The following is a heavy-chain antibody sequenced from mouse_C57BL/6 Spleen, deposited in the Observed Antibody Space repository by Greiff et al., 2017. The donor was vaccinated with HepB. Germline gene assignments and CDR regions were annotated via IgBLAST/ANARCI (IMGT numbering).Heavy chain of an antibody. CDR3: VRHKDYPNWYFDV. CDR1: GFSFNTYA. CDR2: IRSKSNNYAT. Sequence: EVKLVESGGGLVQPKGSLKLSCAASGFSFNTYAMNWVRQAPGKGLEWVARIRSKSNNYATYYADSVKDRFTISRDDSESMLYLQMNNLKTEDTAMYYCVRHKDYPNWYFDVWGTGTTVTVSS. D-gene: IGHD5-5*01. V-gene: IGHV10-1*01. J-gene: IGHJ1*03.